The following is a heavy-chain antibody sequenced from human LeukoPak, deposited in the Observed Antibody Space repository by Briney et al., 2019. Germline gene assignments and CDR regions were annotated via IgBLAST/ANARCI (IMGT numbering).Heavy chain of an antibody. CDR3: ARPRSLAAPSSWFDP. CDR1: GGSISTSSYY. V-gene: IGHV4-39*01. J-gene: IGHJ5*02. CDR2: IYYSGNT. Sequence: SETLSLTCTVSGGSISTSSYYWAWIRQPPGKGLEWIGSIYYSGNTYYNSSLESRVTISVDTSDKHFSLELTSVTAADTAVYYCARPRSLAAPSSWFDPWGQGTLVIVSS. D-gene: IGHD2-15*01.